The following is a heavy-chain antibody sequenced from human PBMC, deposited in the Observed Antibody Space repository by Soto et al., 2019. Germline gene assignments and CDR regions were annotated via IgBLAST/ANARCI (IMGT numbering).Heavy chain of an antibody. V-gene: IGHV3-9*01. D-gene: IGHD2-15*01. Sequence: GGSLRLSCAASGFTFDDYAMHWVRQAPGKGLEWVSGISWNSGSIGYADSVKGRFTISRDNAKNSLYLQMNSLRAEDTALYYCAKAALVVAAMDLYFDYWGQGTLVTVSS. J-gene: IGHJ4*02. CDR3: AKAALVVAAMDLYFDY. CDR1: GFTFDDYA. CDR2: ISWNSGSI.